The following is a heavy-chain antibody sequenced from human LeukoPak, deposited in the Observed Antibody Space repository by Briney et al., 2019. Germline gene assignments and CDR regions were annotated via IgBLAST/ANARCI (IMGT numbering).Heavy chain of an antibody. D-gene: IGHD3-22*01. Sequence: TGGSLRLSCAASGFTFSSYDMHWVRKATGKGLEWVSAIGTAGDTYYPGSVKGRFTISRENAKNSLYLQMNSLRAGDTAVYYCARGLGNYYGSSGYYYGPFDYWGQGTLVTVSS. CDR1: GFTFSSYD. CDR3: ARGLGNYYGSSGYYYGPFDY. V-gene: IGHV3-13*01. CDR2: IGTAGDT. J-gene: IGHJ4*02.